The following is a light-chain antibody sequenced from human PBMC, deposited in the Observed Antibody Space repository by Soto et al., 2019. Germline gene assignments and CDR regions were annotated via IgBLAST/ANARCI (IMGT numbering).Light chain of an antibody. Sequence: EIVLTQSPVTLSLSPGERATLSCRAGESVSSNLAWYQQKPGQAPRLLIYGASTWATGVPARFTGSGSGTEFTLTISSMQFDDSAVYYCQQYNNWGTFGQGTKV. CDR2: GAS. CDR3: QQYNNWGT. V-gene: IGKV3-15*01. CDR1: ESVSSN. J-gene: IGKJ1*01.